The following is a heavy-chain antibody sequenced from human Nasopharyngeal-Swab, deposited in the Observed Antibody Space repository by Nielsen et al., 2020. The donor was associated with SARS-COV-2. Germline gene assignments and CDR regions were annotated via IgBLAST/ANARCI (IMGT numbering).Heavy chain of an antibody. J-gene: IGHJ6*02. CDR1: GGSISSGDYY. CDR2: IYYSGST. D-gene: IGHD2-15*01. Sequence: SETLSLTCTLSGGSISSGDYYWSWIRQPPGKGLEWIGYIYYSGSTYYNPSLKSRVTISVDTSKNQFSLKLSSVTAADTAVYYCARDIVVVVAATSYYYYYGMDVWGQGTTVTVSS. CDR3: ARDIVVVVAATSYYYYYGMDV. V-gene: IGHV4-30-4*01.